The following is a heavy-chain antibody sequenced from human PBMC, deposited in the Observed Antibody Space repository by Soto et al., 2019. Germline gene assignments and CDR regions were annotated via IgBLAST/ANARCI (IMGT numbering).Heavy chain of an antibody. Sequence: QPGGSLRLSCAASGFTFSSYAMSWVRQAPGKGLEWVSAISGSGGSTYYADSVKGRFTISRDNSKNTLYLQMNSLRAEDTAVYYCANCIAVNQGQQVADYWGQGTLVTVSS. J-gene: IGHJ4*02. D-gene: IGHD6-19*01. V-gene: IGHV3-23*01. CDR3: ANCIAVNQGQQVADY. CDR2: ISGSGGST. CDR1: GFTFSSYA.